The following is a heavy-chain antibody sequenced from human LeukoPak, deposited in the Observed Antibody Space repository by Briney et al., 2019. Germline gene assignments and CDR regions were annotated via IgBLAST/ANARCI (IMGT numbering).Heavy chain of an antibody. CDR1: GFTFSSYW. V-gene: IGHV3-7*03. D-gene: IGHD3-10*01. J-gene: IGHJ5*02. CDR3: ARKSMVRGVKGRNWFDP. CDR2: IKQDGSEK. Sequence: GGSLRLSCAASGFTFSSYWMSWVRQAPGKGLEWVANIKQDGSEKYYVDSVKGRFTISRDNAKTSLYLQMNSLRAEDTAVYYCARKSMVRGVKGRNWFDPWGQGTLVTVSS.